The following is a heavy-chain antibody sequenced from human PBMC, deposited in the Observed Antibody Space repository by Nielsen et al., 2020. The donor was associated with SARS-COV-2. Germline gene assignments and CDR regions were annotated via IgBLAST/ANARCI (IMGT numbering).Heavy chain of an antibody. CDR3: ARDGIVGASSPQ. CDR1: GGSFSGYY. V-gene: IGHV4-34*01. J-gene: IGHJ4*02. CDR2: INQSGST. D-gene: IGHD1-26*01. Sequence: SETLSLTCTVYGGSFSGYYYSWIRQPPGKGLEWIGEINQSGSTYYNPSLKSRVSISVDTSENQFSLKLSSVTAADTAVYYCARDGIVGASSPQWGQGTLVTVSS.